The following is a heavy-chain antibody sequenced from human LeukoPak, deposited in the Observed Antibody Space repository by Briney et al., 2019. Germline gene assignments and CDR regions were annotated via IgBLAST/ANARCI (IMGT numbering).Heavy chain of an antibody. CDR2: VAKHGRID. D-gene: IGHD6-19*01. Sequence: GGSLRLPCAASGFIFSDYDMHWARQAPGKGLEWLAYVAKHGRIDYYADSVKGRFTASRDNSRSTAYLQMNSLTPDDSAVYYCARDLMWLVDYWGQGTLVTVSS. CDR1: GFIFSDYD. V-gene: IGHV3-30*02. CDR3: ARDLMWLVDY. J-gene: IGHJ4*02.